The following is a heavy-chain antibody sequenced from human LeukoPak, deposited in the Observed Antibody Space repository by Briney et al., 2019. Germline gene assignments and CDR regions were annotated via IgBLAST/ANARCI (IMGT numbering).Heavy chain of an antibody. CDR3: ARWARRYYDSSGYPYHTFDY. J-gene: IGHJ4*02. CDR1: GGSISSYY. D-gene: IGHD3-22*01. V-gene: IGHV4-34*01. CDR2: INHSGST. Sequence: SETLSLTCTVSGGSISSYYWSWIRQPPGKGLEWIGEINHSGSTNYNPSLKSRVTISVDTSKNQFSLKLSSVTAADTAVYYCARWARRYYDSSGYPYHTFDYWGQGTLVTVSS.